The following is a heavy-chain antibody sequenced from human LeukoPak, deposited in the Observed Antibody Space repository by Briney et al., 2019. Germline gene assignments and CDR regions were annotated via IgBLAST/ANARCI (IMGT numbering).Heavy chain of an antibody. CDR3: ARGPFTFSSTWPRAPKRGMDP. CDR1: GGSFSDYY. V-gene: IGHV4-34*01. J-gene: IGHJ5*02. CDR2: INHSGST. D-gene: IGHD2-2*01. Sequence: SETLSLTCAVYGGSFSDYYWSWIRQPPGKGLEWIGEINHSGSTNHNPSLKSRVTKSVEQSKDQFSLELRYVKAADTAVYYCARGPFTFSSTWPRAPKRGMDPWGQGTLVTVSS.